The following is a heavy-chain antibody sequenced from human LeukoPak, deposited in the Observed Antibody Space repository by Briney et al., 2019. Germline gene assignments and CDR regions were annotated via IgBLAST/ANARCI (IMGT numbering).Heavy chain of an antibody. J-gene: IGHJ3*02. CDR1: GGSISSYY. CDR3: ARVIQRNGVLDAFDI. V-gene: IGHV4-59*01. D-gene: IGHD5-18*01. Sequence: SETLSLTCTVSGGSISSYYWSWIRQPPGKGLGGIGYIYYSGSTNYNPSLKSRVTISVDTSKNQFSLKLSSVTAADTAVYYCARVIQRNGVLDAFDIWGQGTMVTVSS. CDR2: IYYSGST.